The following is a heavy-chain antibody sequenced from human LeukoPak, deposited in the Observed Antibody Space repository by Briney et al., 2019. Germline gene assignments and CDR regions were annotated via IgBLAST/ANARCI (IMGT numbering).Heavy chain of an antibody. J-gene: IGHJ4*02. CDR3: ARNWYGQADY. Sequence: LAGGSLRLSCAASGFTHSSYWMSWLRQAPDKGLEWSANINQDASSINYAGSVKGRFTISRDNAKKSLYLQMNSRRAEDTAVYYWARNWYGQADYWGQGTLVTVSS. D-gene: IGHD1-14*01. CDR2: INQDASSI. V-gene: IGHV3-7*02. CDR1: GFTHSSYW.